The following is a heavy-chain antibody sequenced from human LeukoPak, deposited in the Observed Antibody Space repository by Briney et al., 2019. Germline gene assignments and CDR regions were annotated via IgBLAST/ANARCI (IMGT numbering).Heavy chain of an antibody. V-gene: IGHV1-69*01. CDR1: GGTFSSYA. J-gene: IGHJ4*02. Sequence: VKVSCKASGGTFSSYAISWVRQAPGQGLEWMGGIIPIFGTANYAQKLKGRVTINADESTSTAYMQLSSLRSDDTAVYYCARVEGGYYYDSSGYDYWGQGTLVTVSS. CDR3: ARVEGGYYYDSSGYDY. D-gene: IGHD3-22*01. CDR2: IIPIFGTA.